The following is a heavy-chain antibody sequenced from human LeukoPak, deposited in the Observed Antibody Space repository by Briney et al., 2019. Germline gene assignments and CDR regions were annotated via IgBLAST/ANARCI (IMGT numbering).Heavy chain of an antibody. J-gene: IGHJ4*02. D-gene: IGHD3-16*01. Sequence: GGSLRLSCAASVFTVCDNSMNWVRQAPGKGLEWISVIYSDGGPLYADSMKTRFTISRDSSKNTLYLQINSLRGVDTAVYYCARLGGSHRGHWGQGTLVTVSS. CDR3: ARLGGSHRGH. CDR2: IYSDGGP. V-gene: IGHV3-66*01. CDR1: VFTVCDNS.